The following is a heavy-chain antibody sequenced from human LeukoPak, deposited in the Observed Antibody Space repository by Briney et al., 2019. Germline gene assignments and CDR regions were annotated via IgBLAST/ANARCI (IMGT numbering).Heavy chain of an antibody. D-gene: IGHD2-2*01. V-gene: IGHV1-69*13. CDR2: IIPIFGTA. CDR3: ARAPPMGVVVPAAHAFDY. Sequence: VASVKVSCKASGYTFTSYDINWVRQAPGQGLEWMGGIIPIFGTANYAQRFQGRVTITADEYTSTAYMELSSLRSEDTAVYYCARAPPMGVVVPAAHAFDYWGQGTLVTVSS. J-gene: IGHJ4*02. CDR1: GYTFTSYD.